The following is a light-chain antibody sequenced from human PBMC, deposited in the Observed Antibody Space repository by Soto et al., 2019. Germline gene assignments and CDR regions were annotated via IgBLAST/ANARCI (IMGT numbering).Light chain of an antibody. V-gene: IGLV1-47*01. J-gene: IGLJ3*02. CDR2: NNN. CDR1: SSNIGSKY. CDR3: AAWDDSLSGWV. Sequence: QSVLTQPPSASGTPGQRVTISCSGSSSNIGSKYVYWFQQLPGTAPKLLIYNNNQRPSGVPDRFSGSKSGTSASLAISGLRSEDETDYYCAAWDDSLSGWVFGGGTKLTVL.